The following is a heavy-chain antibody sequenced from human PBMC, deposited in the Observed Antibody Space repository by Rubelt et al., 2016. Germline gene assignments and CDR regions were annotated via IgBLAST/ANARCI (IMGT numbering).Heavy chain of an antibody. Sequence: QLQLQESGPGLVKPSETLSLTCTVSGGSISSSSYYWGWIRQPPGKGLEWIGSIYYSGSTYYNPSLKSRVTISVDTSKNQFSLKLSSVTAADTAVYYCARGWGLERRPNFDYWGQGTLVTVSS. CDR2: IYYSGST. J-gene: IGHJ4*02. D-gene: IGHD1-1*01. V-gene: IGHV4-39*01. CDR3: ARGWGLERRPNFDY. CDR1: GGSISSSSYY.